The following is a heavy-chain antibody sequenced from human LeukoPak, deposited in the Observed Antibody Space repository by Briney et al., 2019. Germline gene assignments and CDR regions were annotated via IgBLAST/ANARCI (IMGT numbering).Heavy chain of an antibody. CDR2: ISSSGSTI. V-gene: IGHV3-11*04. Sequence: GGSLRLSCAASGFTFSDYYMNWVRQAPGKGLEWVSYISSSGSTIYYADSVKGRFTISRDNGKNSLYLQMNSLRAEDTAVYYCAELGITMIGGVWGKGTTVTTSS. CDR1: GFTFSDYY. CDR3: AELGITMIGGV. D-gene: IGHD3-10*02. J-gene: IGHJ6*04.